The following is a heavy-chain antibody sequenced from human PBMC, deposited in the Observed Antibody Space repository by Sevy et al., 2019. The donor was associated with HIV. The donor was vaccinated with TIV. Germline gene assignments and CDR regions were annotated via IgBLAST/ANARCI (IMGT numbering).Heavy chain of an antibody. Sequence: ASVKVSCRTSGYTFTTYDINWVRQATGQGLEWMGWMNPSRGNTGSAQKFQGRLTMTRDTSTSTAYMELSSLESQDTAVYYCAVRSGFGELLGLGYWGQGTLVTVSS. J-gene: IGHJ4*02. CDR1: GYTFTTYD. CDR2: MNPSRGNT. V-gene: IGHV1-8*01. D-gene: IGHD3-10*01. CDR3: AVRSGFGELLGLGY.